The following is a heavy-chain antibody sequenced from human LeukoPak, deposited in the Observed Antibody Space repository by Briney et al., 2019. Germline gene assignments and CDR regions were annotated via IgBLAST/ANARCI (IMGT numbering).Heavy chain of an antibody. J-gene: IGHJ6*02. Sequence: SETLSLTCTVSGGSISSGGYYWSWIRQHPGKGLEWIGYIYYSGSTYYNPSLESRVTISVDTSKNQFSLKLSSVTAADTAVYYCARAVGSGPTRKDYYYYGMDVWGQGTTVTVSS. D-gene: IGHD3-10*01. CDR2: IYYSGST. CDR3: ARAVGSGPTRKDYYYYGMDV. V-gene: IGHV4-31*03. CDR1: GGSISSGGYY.